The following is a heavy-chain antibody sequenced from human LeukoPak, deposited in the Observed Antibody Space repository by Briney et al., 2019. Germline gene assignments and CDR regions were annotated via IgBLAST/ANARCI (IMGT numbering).Heavy chain of an antibody. J-gene: IGHJ4*02. CDR3: ARLTDLDYYGSGSSVPLDY. D-gene: IGHD3-10*01. Sequence: ASVKVSCKASGYTFTSYAMHWVRQAPGQRLEWMGWINAGNGNTKYSQKFQGRVTITRDTSASTVYMELSSLRSEDTAVYYCARLTDLDYYGSGSSVPLDYWGQGTLVTVSS. CDR1: GYTFTSYA. CDR2: INAGNGNT. V-gene: IGHV1-3*01.